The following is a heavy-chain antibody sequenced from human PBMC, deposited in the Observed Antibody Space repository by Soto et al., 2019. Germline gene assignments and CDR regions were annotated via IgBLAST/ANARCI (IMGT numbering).Heavy chain of an antibody. J-gene: IGHJ4*02. D-gene: IGHD6-19*01. V-gene: IGHV1-69*13. CDR1: GGTFSSYA. CDR3: ATGIAVAGLDFDY. Sequence: ASVKVSCKASGGTFSSYAISWVRQAPGQGLEWMGGIIPIFGTANYAQKFQGRVTITADESTSTAYMELSSLRSDDTAVYYCATGIAVAGLDFDYWGQGTLVTVSS. CDR2: IIPIFGTA.